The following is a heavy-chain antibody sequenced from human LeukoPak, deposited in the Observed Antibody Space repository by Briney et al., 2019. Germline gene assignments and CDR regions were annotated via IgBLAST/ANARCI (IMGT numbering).Heavy chain of an antibody. CDR3: ARGPSRVGYYYGMDV. Sequence: GSLRLSCAASGFTFSSYAMHWVRQVPGKGPEWVAVISYDGNNKYYADSVKGRFTISRDNSKNTLYLQMNSLRAEDTAVYYCARGPSRVGYYYGMDVWGKGTTVTVSS. CDR1: GFTFSSYA. CDR2: ISYDGNNK. V-gene: IGHV3-30*04. D-gene: IGHD5-24*01. J-gene: IGHJ6*04.